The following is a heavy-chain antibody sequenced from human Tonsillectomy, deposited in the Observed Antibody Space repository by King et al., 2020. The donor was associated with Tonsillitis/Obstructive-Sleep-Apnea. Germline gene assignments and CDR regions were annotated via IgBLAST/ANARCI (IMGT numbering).Heavy chain of an antibody. D-gene: IGHD3-3*01. J-gene: IGHJ4*02. CDR3: ARGPSGAGWSGFYFDY. CDR2: ISFNSRTI. CDR1: GFTFSSYE. Sequence: QLVQSGGGLIQPGGSLRLSCAASGFTFSSYEMNWVRQAPGKGLEWVSYISFNSRTIHYADSVKGRFTVSRDNAKNSLYLQMNSLRVEDTAVYYCARGPSGAGWSGFYFDYWGQGSLVIVSS. V-gene: IGHV3-48*03.